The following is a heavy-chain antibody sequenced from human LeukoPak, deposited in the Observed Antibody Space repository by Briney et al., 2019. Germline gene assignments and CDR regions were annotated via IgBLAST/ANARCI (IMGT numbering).Heavy chain of an antibody. CDR2: IYYSGST. J-gene: IGHJ4*02. Sequence: SGTLSLTCTVSGGSMSPYHWGWIRQPPGKGLEWTGYIYYSGSTNYNPSLKSRVTISVDTSKNQFSLKLSSVTAADTAIYYCARAVSGRFDYWGQGTLVAVSS. CDR1: GGSMSPYH. CDR3: ARAVSGRFDY. V-gene: IGHV4-59*08. D-gene: IGHD6-19*01.